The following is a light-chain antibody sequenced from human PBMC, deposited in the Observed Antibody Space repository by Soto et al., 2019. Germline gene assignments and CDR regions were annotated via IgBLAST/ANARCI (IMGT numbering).Light chain of an antibody. V-gene: IGKV1-17*01. Sequence: IPMTQSPSSPSASVGDRVTITCRASQGIRNDLGWYQQKPGKAPQPLIYAASSLQSGVPSRFSGSGSGTDFTLTISSLQPDDFATYYCQQYNAYSTFGQGTKVDIK. CDR2: AAS. CDR3: QQYNAYST. CDR1: QGIRND. J-gene: IGKJ1*01.